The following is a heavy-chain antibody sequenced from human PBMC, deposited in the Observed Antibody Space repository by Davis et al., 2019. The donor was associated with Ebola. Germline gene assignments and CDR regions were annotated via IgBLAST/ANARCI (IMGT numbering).Heavy chain of an antibody. CDR1: GFSLSTSGMC. V-gene: IGHV2-70*01. J-gene: IGHJ6*02. D-gene: IGHD5-12*01. CDR3: ARIRAEWLRFPRDYYYYYGMDV. Sequence: SGPTLVKPTQTPTLTCTFSGFSLSTSGMCVSWIRQPPGKALEWLALIDWDDDKYYSTSLKTRLTISKDTSKNQVVLTMTNMDPVDTATYYCARIRAEWLRFPRDYYYYYGMDVWGQGTTVTVSS. CDR2: IDWDDDK.